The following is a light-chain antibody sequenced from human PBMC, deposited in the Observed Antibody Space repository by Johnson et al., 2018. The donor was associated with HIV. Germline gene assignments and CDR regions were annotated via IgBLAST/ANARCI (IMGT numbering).Light chain of an antibody. CDR3: GTWDSSLSADV. CDR1: SSNIGNNY. V-gene: IGLV1-51*01. Sequence: QSVLTQPPSVSAAPGQKVTISCSGSSSNIGNNYVSWYQQLPGTAPKLLIYDNNKRPSGIPDRFSGSKSGTSATLGITGLQTGDEADYYCGTWDSSLSADVCGTGTKVTGL. CDR2: DNN. J-gene: IGLJ1*01.